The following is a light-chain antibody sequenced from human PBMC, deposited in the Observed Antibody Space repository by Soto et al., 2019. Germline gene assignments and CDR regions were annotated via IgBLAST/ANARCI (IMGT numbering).Light chain of an antibody. V-gene: IGKV1-39*01. J-gene: IGKJ2*01. CDR1: QSISSY. CDR2: AAS. CDR3: QQSYSTPYT. Sequence: DIQTTQSPSYLSASVVDRVTITCRASQSISSYLNWYQQKPGKAPKLLIYAASSLQSGVPSRFSGSGSGTDFTLTISSLQPEDFATYYCQQSYSTPYTFGQGTKV.